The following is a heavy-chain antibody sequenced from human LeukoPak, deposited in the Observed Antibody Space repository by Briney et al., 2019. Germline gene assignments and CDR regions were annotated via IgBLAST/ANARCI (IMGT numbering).Heavy chain of an antibody. J-gene: IGHJ6*03. D-gene: IGHD6-6*01. CDR3: ARWSGSVTARNYYYYMDV. Sequence: SQTLSLTCSVSGGSISSGDYYWSWIRQPPGKGLEWIGYIYYSGSTYYNPSLKSRVTISVDTSKNQFSLRLSSVTAADTAMYYCARWSGSVTARNYYYYMDVWGEGTTVTVSS. CDR1: GGSISSGDYY. V-gene: IGHV4-30-4*01. CDR2: IYYSGST.